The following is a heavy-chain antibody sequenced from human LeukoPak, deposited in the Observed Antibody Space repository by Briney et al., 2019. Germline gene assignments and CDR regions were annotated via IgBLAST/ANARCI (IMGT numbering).Heavy chain of an antibody. D-gene: IGHD2-2*01. CDR1: GFFFSSYA. V-gene: IGHV3-30-3*01. CDR2: ISYDGSNK. J-gene: IGHJ4*02. Sequence: GSLRLSCAASGFFFSSYAMHWVRQAPGKGLEWVAVISYDGSNKYYADSVKGRFTISRDNSKNTLYLQMNSLRAEDTAVYYCARSVPAAMWGQGTLVTVSS. CDR3: ARSVPAAM.